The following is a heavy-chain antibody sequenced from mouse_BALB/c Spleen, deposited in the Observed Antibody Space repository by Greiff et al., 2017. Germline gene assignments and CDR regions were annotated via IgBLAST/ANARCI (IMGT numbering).Heavy chain of an antibody. CDR2: IRNKANGYTT. J-gene: IGHJ3*01. Sequence: EVLLVESGGGLVQPGGSLRLSCATSGFTFTDYYMSWVRQPPGKALEWLGFIRNKANGYTTAYSASVKGRFTISRDNTQSILYLQMNTLRAEDSATYYSAKDSLYNGNYWFDYWGQGTLVTVSA. CDR3: AKDSLYNGNYWFDY. D-gene: IGHD2-1*01. V-gene: IGHV7-3*02. CDR1: GFTFTDYY.